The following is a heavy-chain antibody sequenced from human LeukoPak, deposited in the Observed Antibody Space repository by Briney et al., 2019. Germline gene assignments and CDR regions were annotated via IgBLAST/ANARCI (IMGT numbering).Heavy chain of an antibody. Sequence: PGGSLRLSCAASGFIFSSYAMSWVRQAPGKGLEWVSTISGSGGSTYYADSVKGRFTISRDNSKNTVYLQMNSLRAEPTTVYYSAKDQSWINDVGQGDSDYWGQGTLVSVSS. CDR2: ISGSGGST. CDR1: GFIFSSYA. V-gene: IGHV3-23*01. CDR3: AKDQSWINDVGQGDSDY. J-gene: IGHJ4*02. D-gene: IGHD2-2*03.